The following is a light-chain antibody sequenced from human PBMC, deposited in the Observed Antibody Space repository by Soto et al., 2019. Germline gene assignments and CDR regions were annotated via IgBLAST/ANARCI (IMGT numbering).Light chain of an antibody. CDR2: EDS. CDR1: SRDVGGSNY. Sequence: QSALIQPASLSGSPGQSITISCTGTSRDVGGSNYVSGYQHHPHRAPKLLIYEDSYRPSGVSSRFSGSKSGNTASLTISGLQAEDEADYYCSSYTSSNTLEVFGVGTKLTVL. J-gene: IGLJ2*01. CDR3: SSYTSSNTLEV. V-gene: IGLV2-14*01.